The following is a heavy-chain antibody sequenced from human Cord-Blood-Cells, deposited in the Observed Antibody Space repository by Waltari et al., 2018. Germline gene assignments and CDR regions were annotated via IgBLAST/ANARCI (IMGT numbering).Heavy chain of an antibody. CDR3: ASPSGSGSYYNAFDI. J-gene: IGHJ3*02. Sequence: QEQLQESGPGLVKPSETLSLTCTVSGGSISSYYWSWIRQPPGKGLEWIGYIDYSGSTNYTPSLKSRVTISVDTSKNQFSLKLSSVTAADTAVYYCASPSGSGSYYNAFDIWGQGTMVTVSS. CDR1: GGSISSYY. D-gene: IGHD3-10*01. V-gene: IGHV4-59*01. CDR2: IDYSGST.